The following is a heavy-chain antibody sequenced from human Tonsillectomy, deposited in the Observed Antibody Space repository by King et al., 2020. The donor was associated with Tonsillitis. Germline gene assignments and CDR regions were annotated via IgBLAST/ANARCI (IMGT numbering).Heavy chain of an antibody. CDR2: INPSGGTT. CDR3: ARELRHDSGRYPSAVTLAYYFYGMDV. CDR1: GYTFTSYY. Sequence: VQLVQSGAEVKKPGASVKVSCKASGYTFTSYYVHWVRQAPGQGLEWMGIINPSGGTTSYAQKFQDRVTMTRDTSTTTVYMDLSSLRSEDTAVYYCARELRHDSGRYPSAVTLAYYFYGMDVWGQGTTVTVSS. D-gene: IGHD3-22*01. V-gene: IGHV1-46*03. J-gene: IGHJ6*02.